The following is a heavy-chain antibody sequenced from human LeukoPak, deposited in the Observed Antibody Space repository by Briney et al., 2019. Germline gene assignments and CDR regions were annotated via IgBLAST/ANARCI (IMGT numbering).Heavy chain of an antibody. CDR2: IKQDGSEK. J-gene: IGHJ3*01. CDR3: AKAFRIVGIGNPDDAFDV. Sequence: PGGSLRLSCAASGFTFSSYWMSWVRQAPGKGLEWVANIKQDGSEKYFVDSVKGRFTISRDNAKNSLFLQMNSLRAEDTAVYYCAKAFRIVGIGNPDDAFDVWGQGTVVTVS. D-gene: IGHD1-26*01. V-gene: IGHV3-7*01. CDR1: GFTFSSYW.